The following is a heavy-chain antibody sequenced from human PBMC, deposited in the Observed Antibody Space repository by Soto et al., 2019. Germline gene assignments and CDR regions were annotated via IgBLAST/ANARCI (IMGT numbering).Heavy chain of an antibody. CDR3: ARDSYSYGEYYYYYGMDV. J-gene: IGHJ6*02. Sequence: GGSLRLSCAASGFTFSSYAMHWVRQAPGKGLEWVAVISYDGSNKYYTDSVKGRFTISRDNSKNTLYLQMNSLRAEDTAVYYCARDSYSYGEYYYYYGMDVWGQGNTVTVSS. V-gene: IGHV3-30-3*01. CDR2: ISYDGSNK. D-gene: IGHD5-18*01. CDR1: GFTFSSYA.